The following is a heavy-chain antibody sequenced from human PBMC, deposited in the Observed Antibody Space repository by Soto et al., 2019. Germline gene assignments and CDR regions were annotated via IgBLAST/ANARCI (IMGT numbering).Heavy chain of an antibody. CDR3: TRHYTGIQAFENGNNDF. J-gene: IGHJ4*02. CDR1: GFTFGDYA. V-gene: IGHV3-49*04. Sequence: GGSLRLSCVGSGFTFGDYAVSWVRQAPGKGLEWVGLIKTRPNRETTQYAASVQGRFAISRDDSRSIVYLQMNSLTADDTAVYYCTRHYTGIQAFENGNNDFWGRGTLVTVSS. CDR2: IKTRPNRETT. D-gene: IGHD6-13*01.